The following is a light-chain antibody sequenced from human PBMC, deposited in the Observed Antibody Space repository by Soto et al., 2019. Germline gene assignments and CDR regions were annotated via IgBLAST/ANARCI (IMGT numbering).Light chain of an antibody. J-gene: IGLJ2*01. V-gene: IGLV2-14*01. Sequence: SALTQPTSVSVSPGQSITISCTGTSSDIGGYNLVSWYQQHPGKAPKLIIYEVTNRPSGVSNRFSASKSGNTASLTISGLQADDAADYYCSSFTTTNTYVIYGGGTKVTVL. CDR2: EVT. CDR3: SSFTTTNTYVI. CDR1: SSDIGGYNL.